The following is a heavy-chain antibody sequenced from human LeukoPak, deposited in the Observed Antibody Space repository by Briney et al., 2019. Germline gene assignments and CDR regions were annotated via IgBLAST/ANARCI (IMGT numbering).Heavy chain of an antibody. D-gene: IGHD6-13*01. CDR1: GYTFTGYY. V-gene: IGHV1-2*02. CDR3: ARNGLIAAAGHFDY. Sequence: GASVKVSCKASGYTFTGYYMHWGRQAPGQGLEWVGWINPNSGGTNYAQKLQGKATMTRDTSISTAYMELSRLRSDDTAVYYCARNGLIAAAGHFDYWGQGTLVTVSS. J-gene: IGHJ4*02. CDR2: INPNSGGT.